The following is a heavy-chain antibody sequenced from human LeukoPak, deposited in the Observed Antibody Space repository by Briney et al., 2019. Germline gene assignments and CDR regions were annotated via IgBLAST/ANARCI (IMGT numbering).Heavy chain of an antibody. D-gene: IGHD3-3*01. Sequence: SETLSLTCTVSGGSVRSGSYYWSWIRQPPGKGLEWIGYIYYSGSTNYNPSLKSRVTISVDTSKNQFSLKLSSVTAADTAVYYCARGSYDFWSGYYPGHFDYWGQGTLVTVSS. CDR3: ARGSYDFWSGYYPGHFDY. J-gene: IGHJ4*02. CDR1: GGSVRSGSYY. CDR2: IYYSGST. V-gene: IGHV4-61*01.